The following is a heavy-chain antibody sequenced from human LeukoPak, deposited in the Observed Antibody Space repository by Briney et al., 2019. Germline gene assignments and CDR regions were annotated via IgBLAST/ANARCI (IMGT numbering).Heavy chain of an antibody. CDR2: INPDNGGT. V-gene: IGHV1-2*02. Sequence: ASVKVSCKASSFTFTGYYLHWVRQAPGQGLEWMGWINPDNGGTKYAQEFQGRVTMTRGTSTRTAYMELSSLRSEDTAVYYCARKELLKPVTFWSGYFPYYFDYWGQGTLVTVSS. J-gene: IGHJ4*02. D-gene: IGHD3-3*01. CDR1: SFTFTGYY. CDR3: ARKELLKPVTFWSGYFPYYFDY.